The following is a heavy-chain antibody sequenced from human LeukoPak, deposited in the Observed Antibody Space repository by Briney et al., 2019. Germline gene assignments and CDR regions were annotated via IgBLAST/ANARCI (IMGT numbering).Heavy chain of an antibody. CDR1: GGSISSYY. V-gene: IGHV4-59*08. D-gene: IGHD3-3*01. CDR3: ARGGITIFGVVRWFDP. Sequence: SETLSLTCTVSGGSISSYYWSWIRQPPGKGLEWIGYIYYSGSTNYNPSLKSRVTISVDTSKNQFSLKLSSVTAADTAVYYCARGGITIFGVVRWFDPWGQGTLVTVSS. CDR2: IYYSGST. J-gene: IGHJ5*02.